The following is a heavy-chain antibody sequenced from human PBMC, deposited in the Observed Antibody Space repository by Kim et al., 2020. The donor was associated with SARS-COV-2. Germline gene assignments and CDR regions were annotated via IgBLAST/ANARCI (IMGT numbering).Heavy chain of an antibody. Sequence: SETLSLTCAVYGGSFSGYYWSWIRQPPGKGLEWIGEINHSGRSNYNPSLKSRVTISVDTSKNQFSLKLSSVTAADTAVYYCATDYYDSSGYPLGYYGMDVWGQGTTVTVSS. CDR2: INHSGRS. D-gene: IGHD3-22*01. CDR3: ATDYYDSSGYPLGYYGMDV. V-gene: IGHV4-34*01. J-gene: IGHJ6*02. CDR1: GGSFSGYY.